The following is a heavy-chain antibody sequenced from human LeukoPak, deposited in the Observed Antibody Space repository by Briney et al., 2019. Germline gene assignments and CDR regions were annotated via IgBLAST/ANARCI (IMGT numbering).Heavy chain of an antibody. CDR2: ISSSSSYI. V-gene: IGHV3-21*01. Sequence: GGSLRLSCAASGFTFSSYWMSWVRQAPGKGLEWVSSISSSSSYIYYADSVKGRFTISRDNAKNSLYLQMNSLRAEDTAVYYCARDPYYYDSSGYYYFDYWGQGTLVTVSS. J-gene: IGHJ4*02. D-gene: IGHD3-22*01. CDR3: ARDPYYYDSSGYYYFDY. CDR1: GFTFSSYW.